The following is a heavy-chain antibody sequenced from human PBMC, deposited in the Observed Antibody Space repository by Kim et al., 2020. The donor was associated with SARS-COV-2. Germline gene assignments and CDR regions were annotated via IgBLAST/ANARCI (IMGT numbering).Heavy chain of an antibody. CDR1: GGSIRSGGKF. J-gene: IGHJ4*02. D-gene: IGHD2-2*01. CDR2: ISYSGNS. Sequence: SETLSLTCSVSGGSIRSGGKFWTWIRQHPAKGLEWIGYISYSGNSHYSPSLRRRVSISLQTSENQFSLELTSVTAAATAVYYGARGQPLDYWGQGILVTV. CDR3: ARGQPLDY. V-gene: IGHV4-31*03.